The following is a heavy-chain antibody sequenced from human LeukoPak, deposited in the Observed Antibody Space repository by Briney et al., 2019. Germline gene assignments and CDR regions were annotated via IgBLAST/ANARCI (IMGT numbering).Heavy chain of an antibody. CDR1: GFTFSSYA. Sequence: GGSLRLSCAASGFTFSSYAMSWVRQAPGKGLEWVSSISSSSSYIYYADSVKGRFTISRDNSKNTLYLQMNSLRAEDTAVYYCAKVPGRVVTKNPFDYWGQGTLVTVSS. D-gene: IGHD4-23*01. CDR3: AKVPGRVVTKNPFDY. J-gene: IGHJ4*02. CDR2: ISSSSSYI. V-gene: IGHV3-23*01.